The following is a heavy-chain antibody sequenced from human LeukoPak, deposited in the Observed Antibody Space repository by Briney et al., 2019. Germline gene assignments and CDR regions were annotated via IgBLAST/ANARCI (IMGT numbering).Heavy chain of an antibody. CDR3: ARRAGEYSHPYDY. V-gene: IGHV3-53*01. D-gene: IGHD4-17*01. CDR2: IYSGTI. Sequence: GGSLRLSCTVSGFTVSSNSMSWVRQAPGKGLEWVSFIYSGTIHYSDSVKGRFTISRDNSKNTLYLQMNSLRADDTAVYYCARRAGEYSHPYDYWGQGTLVTVSS. J-gene: IGHJ4*02. CDR1: GFTVSSNS.